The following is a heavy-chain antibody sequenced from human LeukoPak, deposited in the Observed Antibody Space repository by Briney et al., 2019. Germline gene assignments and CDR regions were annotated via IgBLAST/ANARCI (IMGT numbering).Heavy chain of an antibody. CDR3: ARDSDFWSGYYYFDY. CDR1: GGSISRADYY. V-gene: IGHV4-30-4*08. J-gene: IGHJ4*02. D-gene: IGHD3-3*01. CDR2: IYYSGST. Sequence: SQTLSLTCTVSGGSISRADYYWSWIRQPPGKGLEWIGYIYYSGSTYYNPSLKSQATISVDTSKNQFSLKLSSVTAADTAVYYCARDSDFWSGYYYFDYWGQGTLVTVSS.